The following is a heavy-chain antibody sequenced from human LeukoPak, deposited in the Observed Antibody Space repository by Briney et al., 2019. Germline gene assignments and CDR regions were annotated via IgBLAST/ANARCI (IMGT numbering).Heavy chain of an antibody. D-gene: IGHD2-2*01. V-gene: IGHV4-30-2*01. Sequence: PSQTLSLTCTVSGGSINSGGYYWSWIRQPPGKGLEWIEYIYHSGSTYYNPSLKSRVTISVDRSKNQFSLKLSSVTAADTAVYYCARLCVVTAADSYHSYMDVWGKGTTVTVSS. CDR3: ARLCVVTAADSYHSYMDV. J-gene: IGHJ6*03. CDR2: IYHSGST. CDR1: GGSINSGGYY.